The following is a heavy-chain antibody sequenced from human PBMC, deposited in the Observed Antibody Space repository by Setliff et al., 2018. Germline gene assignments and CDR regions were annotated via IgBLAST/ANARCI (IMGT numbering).Heavy chain of an antibody. V-gene: IGHV3-30-3*01. J-gene: IGHJ4*02. CDR2: ISYDGSNK. D-gene: IGHD1-26*01. CDR1: GFTFSSYA. Sequence: GGSLRLSCAASGFTFSSYAMHWVRQAPGKGLEWVAVISYDGSNKYYTDSVKGRFTISRDNAKNSLYLQMNSLRAEDTAVYFCARDQGASSPIDYWGQGTLVTVSS. CDR3: ARDQGASSPIDY.